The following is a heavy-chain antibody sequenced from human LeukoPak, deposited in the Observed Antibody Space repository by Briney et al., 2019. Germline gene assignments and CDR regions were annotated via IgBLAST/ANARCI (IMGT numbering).Heavy chain of an antibody. V-gene: IGHV3-30*02. CDR1: GFTFSSFA. J-gene: IGHJ6*03. CDR2: IRYDGTDK. CDR3: ARGGGMGHYYYYVDV. Sequence: HSGGSLRLSCAASGFTFSSFAMHWVRQAPGKGLEWVTFIRYDGTDKHYADSVKGRFTIFRDNSKNTLYLYMSSLRAEDTAVYYCARGGGMGHYYYYVDVWGKGTTVTISS. D-gene: IGHD5-24*01.